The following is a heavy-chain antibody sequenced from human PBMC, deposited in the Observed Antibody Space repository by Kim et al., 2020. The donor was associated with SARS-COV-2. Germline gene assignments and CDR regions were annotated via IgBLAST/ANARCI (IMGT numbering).Heavy chain of an antibody. CDR3: ARDGIRGYSYGWRDYYYGMDV. CDR1: GFTFSSYS. V-gene: IGHV3-48*02. D-gene: IGHD5-18*01. CDR2: ISSSSSTI. J-gene: IGHJ6*02. Sequence: GGSLRLSCAASGFTFSSYSMNWVRQAPGKGLEWVSYISSSSSTIYYADSVKGRFTISRDNAKNSLYLQMNSLRDEDTAVYYCARDGIRGYSYGWRDYYYGMDVWGQGTTVTVSS.